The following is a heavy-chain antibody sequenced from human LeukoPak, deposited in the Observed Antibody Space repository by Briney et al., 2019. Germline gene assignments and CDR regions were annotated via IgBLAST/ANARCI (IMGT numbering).Heavy chain of an antibody. CDR2: IYHSGST. Sequence: PSETLSLTCAVSGYSISSGYYWGWIRQPPGKGLEWIGSIYHSGSTYYNPSLKSRVTISVDTSKNQFSLKLSPVTAADTAVYYCASATRGYSYGYDPWWYWGQGTLVTVSS. CDR1: GYSISSGYY. V-gene: IGHV4-38-2*01. J-gene: IGHJ4*02. CDR3: ASATRGYSYGYDPWWY. D-gene: IGHD5-18*01.